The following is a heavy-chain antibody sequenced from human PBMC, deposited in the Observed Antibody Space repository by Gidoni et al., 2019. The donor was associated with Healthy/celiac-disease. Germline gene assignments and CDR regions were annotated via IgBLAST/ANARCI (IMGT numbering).Heavy chain of an antibody. CDR3: AKDQGYSGSLDY. CDR2: ISWNSGSI. J-gene: IGHJ4*02. D-gene: IGHD1-26*01. CDR1: GFTFDDYA. Sequence: EVQLVESGGGLVQPGRSLRLSCAASGFTFDDYAMHWVRQAPGKGLEWVSGISWNSGSIGYADSVKGRFTISRDNAKNSLYLQMNSLRAEDTALYYCAKDQGYSGSLDYWGQGTLVTVSS. V-gene: IGHV3-9*01.